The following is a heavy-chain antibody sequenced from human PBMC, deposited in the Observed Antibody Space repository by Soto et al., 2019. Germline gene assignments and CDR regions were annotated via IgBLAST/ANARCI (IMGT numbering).Heavy chain of an antibody. Sequence: SETLSLTCTVSGGSINNYYWSWIRQPPGRGLEWIGYIYYSGSTNYNPSLKRRLGLSVHTSKNEFSRNLSSVTTADTAVYYCARAGTSSWYGYFDYWGQGAQVTFSS. CDR3: ARAGTSSWYGYFDY. CDR1: GGSINNYY. CDR2: IYYSGST. V-gene: IGHV4-59*01. D-gene: IGHD6-13*01. J-gene: IGHJ4*02.